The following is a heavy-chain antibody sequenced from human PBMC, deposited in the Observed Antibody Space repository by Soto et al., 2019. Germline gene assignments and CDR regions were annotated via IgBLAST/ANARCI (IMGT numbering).Heavy chain of an antibody. CDR2: ISYDGNNK. V-gene: IGHV3-30-3*01. CDR1: GFTFSSDA. Sequence: QVQLAESGGGVVQPGRSLRLSCAASGFTFSSDAMYWVRQAPGKGLEWVAVISYDGNNKYYADSVKGRFTISRDNSKNTLYLQMNSLRDEDTAVYYCARAGCDGGSCYTLVGLRHGMDVWGQGTTVTVSS. J-gene: IGHJ6*02. CDR3: ARAGCDGGSCYTLVGLRHGMDV. D-gene: IGHD2-15*01.